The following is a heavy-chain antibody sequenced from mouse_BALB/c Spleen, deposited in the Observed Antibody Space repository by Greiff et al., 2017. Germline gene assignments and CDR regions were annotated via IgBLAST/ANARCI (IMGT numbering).Heavy chain of an antibody. V-gene: IGHV5-6*01. J-gene: IGHJ1*01. CDR3: ARQEDYYGKGYFDV. D-gene: IGHD1-1*01. CDR1: GFTFSSYG. CDR2: ISSGGSYT. Sequence: VQLKESGGDLVKPGGSLKLSCAASGFTFSSYGMSWVRQTPDKRLEWVATISSGGSYTYYPDSVKGRFTISRDNAKNTLYLQMSSLKSEDTAMYYCARQEDYYGKGYFDVWGAGTTVTVSS.